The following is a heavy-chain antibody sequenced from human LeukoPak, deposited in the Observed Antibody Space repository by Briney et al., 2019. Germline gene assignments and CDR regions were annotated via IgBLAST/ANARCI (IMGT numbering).Heavy chain of an antibody. CDR1: GFTFSSYW. V-gene: IGHV3-74*01. J-gene: IGHJ3*02. CDR2: VDYDGINT. D-gene: IGHD2-8*02. Sequence: GGSLRLSCAASGFTFSSYWMHWVRQAPGKGLVWVSRVDYDGINTNYADSVKGRFTVSRDNAKNTLYLHMNSLRAEDTAVYYCARAWSHVDPFDMWGQGTMVTVSS. CDR3: ARAWSHVDPFDM.